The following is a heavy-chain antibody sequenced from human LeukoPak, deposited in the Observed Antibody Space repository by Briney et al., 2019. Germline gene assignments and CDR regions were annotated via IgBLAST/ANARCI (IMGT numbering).Heavy chain of an antibody. CDR1: GGSISSYY. CDR3: AKYSSSCNVLDY. V-gene: IGHV4-59*01. Sequence: PSETLSLTCTVSGGSISSYYWSWIRQPPGKGLEWIGYIYYSGSTNYNPSLKSRVTISVDTSKNQFSLKLSSVTAADTAVYYCAKYSSSCNVLDYWGQGTLVTVSS. D-gene: IGHD6-13*01. CDR2: IYYSGST. J-gene: IGHJ4*02.